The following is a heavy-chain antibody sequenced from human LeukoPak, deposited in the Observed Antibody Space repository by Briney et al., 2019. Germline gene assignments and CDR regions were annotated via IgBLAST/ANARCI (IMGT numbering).Heavy chain of an antibody. D-gene: IGHD3-3*01. V-gene: IGHV4-34*01. CDR3: ARTYYDFWSGSNAFDI. J-gene: IGHJ3*02. CDR1: GGSFSGYY. Sequence: SETLSLTCAVYGGSFSGYYWSWIRQPPGRGLEWIGEIHHSGSTNYNPSLKSRVTISVDTSKNQFSLKLRSVTAADTAVYYCARTYYDFWSGSNAFDIWGQGTMVTVSS. CDR2: IHHSGST.